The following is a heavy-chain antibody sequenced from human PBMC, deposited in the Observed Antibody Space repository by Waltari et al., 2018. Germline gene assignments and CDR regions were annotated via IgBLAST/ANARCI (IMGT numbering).Heavy chain of an antibody. CDR2: INPSVGST. CDR3: ALGTGALWMDV. V-gene: IGHV1-46*01. J-gene: IGHJ6*02. CDR1: EYTFPSSY. Sequence: QVQLVQSGAEVKKPGASVKISCKTSEYTFPSSYIHWVRQAPGQGLEWMGIINPSVGSTIYAHKFQGRVTMTRDTSTSTVYRELCSLRSDDTAVYYCALGTGALWMDVWGQGTTVTVSS. D-gene: IGHD3-10*02.